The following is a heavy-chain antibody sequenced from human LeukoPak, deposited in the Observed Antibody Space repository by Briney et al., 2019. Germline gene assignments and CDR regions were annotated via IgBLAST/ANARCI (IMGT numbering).Heavy chain of an antibody. CDR3: ARGPTYGMDV. CDR1: GSTVSSNH. Sequence: GGSLRLSCAASGSTVSSNHLSWVRQAAGKGLEWVSVIYGGGTTYCADSVKGRFTISRDNSNNTLYLQMNSLRAEDTAVYYCARGPTYGMDVWGQGTTVTVSS. CDR2: IYGGGTT. V-gene: IGHV3-53*01. J-gene: IGHJ6*02.